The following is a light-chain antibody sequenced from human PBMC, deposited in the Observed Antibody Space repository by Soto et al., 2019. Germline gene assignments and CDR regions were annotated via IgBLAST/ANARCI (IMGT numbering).Light chain of an antibody. J-gene: IGKJ1*01. Sequence: DIHVTQSPSTLSASVRAGVTITCLASETITTSLAWYQQQPGTAPKVLIYDASTLESGVPSRFSGSGSGTEFTLTISSLQPDDFATYYCQQYNSYWTFGQGTKVDIK. CDR3: QQYNSYWT. CDR1: ETITTS. V-gene: IGKV1-5*01. CDR2: DAS.